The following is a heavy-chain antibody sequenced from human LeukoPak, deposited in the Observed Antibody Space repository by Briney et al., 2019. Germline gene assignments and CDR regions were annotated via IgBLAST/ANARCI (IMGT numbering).Heavy chain of an antibody. Sequence: GGSLRLSCAASGNYWMHWVRQAPGKGLVWVSHINSDGSWTSYADSVKGRFTISRDNGKNSLYLQLNSLRAEDTAIYYCARDYSGRDVGIDYWGWGTLVTVSS. CDR1: GNYW. CDR3: ARDYSGRDVGIDY. V-gene: IGHV3-74*01. J-gene: IGHJ4*02. CDR2: INSDGSWT. D-gene: IGHD1-26*01.